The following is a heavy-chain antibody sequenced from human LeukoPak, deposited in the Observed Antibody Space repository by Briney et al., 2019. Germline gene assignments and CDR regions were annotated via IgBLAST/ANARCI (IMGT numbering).Heavy chain of an antibody. D-gene: IGHD4-17*01. CDR2: IKQDGSEK. CDR1: GFTFSSYW. J-gene: IGHJ2*01. Sequence: GGSLRLSCAASGFTFSSYWMSWVRQAPGKGLEWLANIKQDGSEKYYVDSVKGRFTISRDNAKNSLYLQMNSLRAEDTAVYYCARDGAGDYVDGYWYFDLWGRGTLVTVSS. CDR3: ARDGAGDYVDGYWYFDL. V-gene: IGHV3-7*01.